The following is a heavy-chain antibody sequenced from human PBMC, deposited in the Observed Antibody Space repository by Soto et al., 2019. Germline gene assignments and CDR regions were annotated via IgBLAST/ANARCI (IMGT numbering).Heavy chain of an antibody. V-gene: IGHV3-9*01. CDR1: GFTFDDYA. CDR3: AKGVSYYDILTRYFQH. CDR2: ISWNSGSI. D-gene: IGHD3-9*01. Sequence: EVQLVESGGGLVQPGRSLRLSCAASGFTFDDYATHWVRQAPGKGLEWVSGISWNSGSIGYADSVKGRFTISRDNAKNSLYLQMNSLRAEDTALYYCAKGVSYYDILTRYFQHWGQGTLVTVSS. J-gene: IGHJ1*01.